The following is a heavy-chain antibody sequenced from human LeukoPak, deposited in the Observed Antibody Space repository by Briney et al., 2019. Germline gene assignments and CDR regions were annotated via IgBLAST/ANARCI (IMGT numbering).Heavy chain of an antibody. CDR2: ISASGRDT. CDR3: AKVEPYGSGNSP. CDR1: GFTLSSNY. V-gene: IGHV3-23*01. J-gene: IGHJ5*02. D-gene: IGHD3-10*01. Sequence: GGSLRLSCAASGFTLSSNYMSWVRHAPGKGPEWVSGISASGRDTYYSNSVKGRFTISRDNSMNTLSLQMNSLRAEDTAVYYCAKVEPYGSGNSPWGQGTLVTVSS.